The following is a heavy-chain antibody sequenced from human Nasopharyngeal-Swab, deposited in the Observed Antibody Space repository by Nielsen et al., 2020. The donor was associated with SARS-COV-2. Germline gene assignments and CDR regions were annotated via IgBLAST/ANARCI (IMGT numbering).Heavy chain of an antibody. CDR3: VRGWDAGDHFSKYYIDV. V-gene: IGHV4-34*01. J-gene: IGHJ6*03. CDR1: GASFSGFF. D-gene: IGHD7-27*01. Sequence: SETLSLTCGVYGASFSGFFGAWIRQPPGKGLEWLGQIDNNGDTSYNSSLKSRLAISVDSSRTQLFLSLTSVTASDTAVYFCVRGWDAGDHFSKYYIDVWGKGTTVIVSS. CDR2: IDNNGDT.